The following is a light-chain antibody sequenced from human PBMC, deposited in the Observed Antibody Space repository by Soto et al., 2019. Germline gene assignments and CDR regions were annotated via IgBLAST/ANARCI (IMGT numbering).Light chain of an antibody. Sequence: EIVWTQSPGTLSLSPGEEATLSCRASQSVDSNYLAWYQQKPGQTPRLLIYGASGRADGIPHRFSGSGFGTDFTLTISKVEPEDFAVYYCQQYGTPRSVTFGQGTRLEIK. CDR2: GAS. CDR1: QSVDSNY. V-gene: IGKV3-20*01. CDR3: QQYGTPRSVT. J-gene: IGKJ5*01.